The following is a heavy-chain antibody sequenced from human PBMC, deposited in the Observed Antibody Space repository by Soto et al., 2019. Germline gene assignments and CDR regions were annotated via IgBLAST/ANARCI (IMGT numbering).Heavy chain of an antibody. CDR1: GGSISSGGYY. D-gene: IGHD3-10*01. J-gene: IGHJ4*02. CDR3: ARGVTMVRGVGLFYFDY. Sequence: PSETLSLTCTVSGGSISSGGYYWSWIRQHPGKGLEWIGYMYYSGSTYYNPSLKSRITISVDTSKKKFSLKLSSVTAADTAVYYCARGVTMVRGVGLFYFDYWGQGTLVTVSS. V-gene: IGHV4-31*03. CDR2: MYYSGST.